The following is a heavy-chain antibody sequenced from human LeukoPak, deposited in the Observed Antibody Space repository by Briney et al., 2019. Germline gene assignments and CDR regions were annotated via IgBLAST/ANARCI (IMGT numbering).Heavy chain of an antibody. CDR2: IIPILGIA. D-gene: IGHD1-26*01. CDR3: ARNGDREQPYYFDY. CDR1: AGTFVSYD. J-gene: IGHJ4*02. V-gene: IGHV1-69*04. Sequence: GASVKISCKASAGTFVSYDMSWVRQAPGQGLEWMGRIIPILGIANYAQKFQGRVTITADKSTSTAYMELSSLRSEDTAVYYCARNGDREQPYYFDYWGQGTLVTVSS.